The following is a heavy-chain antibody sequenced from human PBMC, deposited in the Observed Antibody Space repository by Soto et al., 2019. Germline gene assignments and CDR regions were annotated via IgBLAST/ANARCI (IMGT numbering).Heavy chain of an antibody. D-gene: IGHD6-13*01. J-gene: IGHJ3*01. Sequence: QVQLVESGGGVVQPGRSLRLSCAASGFTFNNYGMHWVRQAPGKGLEWVANISNDGSDKYYAESVKGRLTISRDNSKNTVYLQMNSLRAEETAVYYCAKDQGIAASHGIDWGQGTMVTVSS. CDR1: GFTFNNYG. CDR3: AKDQGIAASHGID. V-gene: IGHV3-30*18. CDR2: ISNDGSDK.